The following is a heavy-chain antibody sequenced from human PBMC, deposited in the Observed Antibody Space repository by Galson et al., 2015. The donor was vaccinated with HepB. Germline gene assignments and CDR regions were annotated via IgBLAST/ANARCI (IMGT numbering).Heavy chain of an antibody. CDR3: ARGWGAPEY. CDR2: IYSGGSA. J-gene: IGHJ4*02. Sequence: SLRLSCAASGFTVSNNYMNWVRQAPGMGLEWVSVIYSGGSAYYADAVKGRFTISRDNSKNTLYLQMNSLRPEDTAVYYCARGWGAPEYWGQGTLVTVSS. CDR1: GFTVSNNY. V-gene: IGHV3-53*01. D-gene: IGHD1-26*01.